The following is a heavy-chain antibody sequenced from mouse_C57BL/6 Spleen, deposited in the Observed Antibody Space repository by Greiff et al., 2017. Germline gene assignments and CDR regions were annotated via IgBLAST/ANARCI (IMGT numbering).Heavy chain of an antibody. Sequence: EVKLQESGPGLVKPSQSLSLTCSVTGYSITSGYYWNWIRQFPGNKLEWMGYISYDGSNNYNPSRKNRISITRDTSKNQFFLKLNSVTTEDTSTYYCARGDYDAGFAYWGQGTLVTVSA. J-gene: IGHJ3*01. CDR1: GYSITSGYY. CDR2: ISYDGSN. V-gene: IGHV3-6*01. CDR3: ARGDYDAGFAY. D-gene: IGHD2-4*01.